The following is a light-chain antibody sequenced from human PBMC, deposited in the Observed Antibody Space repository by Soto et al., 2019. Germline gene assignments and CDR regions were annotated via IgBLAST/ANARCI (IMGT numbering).Light chain of an antibody. CDR3: QSYDSSLSGWNV. J-gene: IGLJ1*01. Sequence: QSVLTQPASVSGSPGQSITISCTGTSSDVGGYNYVSWYQQHPGKAPKLMIYAVTDRPSGVSSRSSGSKSGNTASLTISGLQAEDEADYYCQSYDSSLSGWNVFGTGTKVTVL. V-gene: IGLV2-14*01. CDR2: AVT. CDR1: SSDVGGYNY.